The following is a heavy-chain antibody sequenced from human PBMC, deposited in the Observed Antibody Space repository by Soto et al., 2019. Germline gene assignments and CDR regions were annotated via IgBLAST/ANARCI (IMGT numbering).Heavy chain of an antibody. Sequence: SQTLSLTCDIPGDSVSSNSAGWNWIRQTPSRGLEWLGRTYYKSKWYYTYAASVKSRITVSPDTSRNQFSLQLASVTPEDTAVYYCARGSWDDVSGHYYMDVWEKGTTVTVSS. D-gene: IGHD1-1*01. CDR3: ARGSWDDVSGHYYMDV. CDR2: TYYKSKWYY. J-gene: IGHJ6*03. CDR1: GDSVSSNSAG. V-gene: IGHV6-1*01.